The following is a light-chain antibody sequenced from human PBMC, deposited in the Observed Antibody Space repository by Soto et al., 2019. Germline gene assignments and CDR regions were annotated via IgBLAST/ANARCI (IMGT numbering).Light chain of an antibody. CDR1: QSISSY. Sequence: DIRMSHAPFSLSASIGDRVTITCRASQSISSYLNWYQQKPGKPPKLLIYAAVSLQSGIPSRFSAYGSGTDFTLTISSLQPEDFATYYCQQTYSSPQWTFGQGSMVDI. CDR3: QQTYSSPQWT. J-gene: IGKJ1*01. CDR2: AAV. V-gene: IGKV1-39*01.